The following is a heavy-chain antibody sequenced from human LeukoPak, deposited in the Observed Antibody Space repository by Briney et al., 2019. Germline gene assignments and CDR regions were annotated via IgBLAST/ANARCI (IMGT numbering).Heavy chain of an antibody. CDR3: ARGPRYYDILTGFNWFDP. CDR1: GYTFTNHD. J-gene: IGHJ5*02. CDR2: MNPNSGNT. Sequence: GASVKVPCKTSGYTFTNHDINWVRQATGQGLEWMGWMNPNSGNTAYAQKFEGRVTMTRNTFISTAYMELSSLRSDDTAVYYCARGPRYYDILTGFNWFDPWGQGTLVIVSS. D-gene: IGHD3-9*01. V-gene: IGHV1-8*01.